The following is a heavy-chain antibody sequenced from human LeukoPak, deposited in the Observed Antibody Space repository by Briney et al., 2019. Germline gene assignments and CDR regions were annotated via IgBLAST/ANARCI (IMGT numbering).Heavy chain of an antibody. V-gene: IGHV4-39*01. Sequence: SETLSLTCTVSGGSISSSSYYWGWIRQPPGKGLEWIGSIYYSGSTYYNPSLKSRVTISVDTSKNQFSLKLSSVTAADMAVYYCASTPQYYYGSGSYSGWFDPRGQGTLVTVSS. D-gene: IGHD3-10*01. CDR2: IYYSGST. J-gene: IGHJ5*02. CDR1: GGSISSSSYY. CDR3: ASTPQYYYGSGSYSGWFDP.